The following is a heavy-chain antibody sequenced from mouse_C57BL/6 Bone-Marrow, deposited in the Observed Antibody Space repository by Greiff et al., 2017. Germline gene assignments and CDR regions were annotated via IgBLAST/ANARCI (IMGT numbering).Heavy chain of an antibody. CDR1: GYTFTSYD. J-gene: IGHJ2*01. V-gene: IGHV1-85*01. CDR3: AREGSYNY. CDR2: IYPRDCST. D-gene: IGHD1-1*02. Sequence: QVQLQQSGPELVKPGASVKLSCKASGYTFTSYDINWVKQRPGQGLEWIGWIYPRDCSTKYNEKFKGKATLTVDTSSSTAYMGLHSLTSEDSAVYFCAREGSYNYWGQGTTLTVSS.